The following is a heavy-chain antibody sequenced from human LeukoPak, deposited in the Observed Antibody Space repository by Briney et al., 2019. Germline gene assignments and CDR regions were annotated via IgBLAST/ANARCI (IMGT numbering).Heavy chain of an antibody. Sequence: PGGSLRLSCAASGFTFDDYAMHWVRQAPGKGLEWVSLISWDGGSTYYADSVKGRFTISRDNSKNSLYLQMNSLRAEDTAVYYCAKAENSGWYDYWGQGTLVTVSS. CDR1: GFTFDDYA. J-gene: IGHJ4*02. V-gene: IGHV3-43D*03. D-gene: IGHD6-19*01. CDR2: ISWDGGST. CDR3: AKAENSGWYDY.